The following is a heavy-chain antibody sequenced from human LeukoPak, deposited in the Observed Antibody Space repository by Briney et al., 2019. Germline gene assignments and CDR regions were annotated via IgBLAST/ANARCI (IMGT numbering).Heavy chain of an antibody. CDR1: GGSIYGYY. CDR3: ARGGGPYDIMTIFDY. CDR2: IYDTGSS. Sequence: SETLSLTCTVSGGSIYGYYWSWIRQAPGKGLEWIWYIYDTGSSNYNPSLESRVTITVDTSKNKISLKLSSVTAADTAVYYCARGGGPYDIMTIFDYWGQGTLVTVSS. V-gene: IGHV4-59*01. D-gene: IGHD3-9*01. J-gene: IGHJ4*02.